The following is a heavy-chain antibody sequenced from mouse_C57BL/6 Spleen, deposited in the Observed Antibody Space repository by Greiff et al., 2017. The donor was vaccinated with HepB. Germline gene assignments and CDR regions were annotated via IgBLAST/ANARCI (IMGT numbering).Heavy chain of an antibody. V-gene: IGHV1-80*01. CDR1: GYAFSSYW. CDR3: ARGHAYYAMDY. Sequence: VQLQHSGAELVKPGASVKISCKASGYAFSSYWMNWVKQRPGKGLEWIGQIYPGDGDTNYNGKFKGKATLTADKSSSTAYMQLSSLTSEDSAVYFCARGHAYYAMDYWGQGTSVTVSS. CDR2: IYPGDGDT. J-gene: IGHJ4*01. D-gene: IGHD6-1*01.